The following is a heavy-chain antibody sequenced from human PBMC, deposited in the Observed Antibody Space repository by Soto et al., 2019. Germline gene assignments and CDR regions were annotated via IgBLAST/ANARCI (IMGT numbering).Heavy chain of an antibody. J-gene: IGHJ6*02. D-gene: IGHD6-19*01. CDR1: GGTFRTYA. Sequence: QVQLLQSGAEVKKPGSSVRVSCEASGGTFRTYAISWVRQAPGQGLEWMGEIIPIFGTVNYAQKFQGRVTITEDESTTTVYMDLRSLRYDDTAVYYCAKGAVAGTPTSYYYYGMDVWGQGTTVTVSS. CDR3: AKGAVAGTPTSYYYYGMDV. V-gene: IGHV1-69*12. CDR2: IIPIFGTV.